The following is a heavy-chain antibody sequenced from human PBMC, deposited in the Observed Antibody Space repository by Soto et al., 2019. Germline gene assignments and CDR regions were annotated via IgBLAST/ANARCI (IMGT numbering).Heavy chain of an antibody. CDR1: GGTFSSYT. D-gene: IGHD3-10*01. V-gene: IGHV1-69*02. CDR2: IIPILGIA. J-gene: IGHJ3*02. CDR3: ARGIWFGETDAFDI. Sequence: QVPLVQSGAEVKKPGSSVKVSCKASGGTFSSYTISWVRQAPGQGLEWMGRIIPILGIANYAQKFQGRVTITADKSTSTGYMEMSSLRSEDTAVYYCARGIWFGETDAFDIWGQGTMVTVSS.